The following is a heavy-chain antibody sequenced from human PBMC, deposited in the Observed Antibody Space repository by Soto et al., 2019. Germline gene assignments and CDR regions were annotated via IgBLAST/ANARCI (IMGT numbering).Heavy chain of an antibody. D-gene: IGHD5-18*01. Sequence: GASVKVSCKASGYTFTGYYMHWVRQAPGQGLEWMGWINPNSGGTNYAQKFQGWVTMTRDTSISTAYMELSRLRSDDTAVYYCARSPTGYSYGYCFDYWGQGTLVTVS. CDR1: GYTFTGYY. J-gene: IGHJ4*02. V-gene: IGHV1-2*04. CDR2: INPNSGGT. CDR3: ARSPTGYSYGYCFDY.